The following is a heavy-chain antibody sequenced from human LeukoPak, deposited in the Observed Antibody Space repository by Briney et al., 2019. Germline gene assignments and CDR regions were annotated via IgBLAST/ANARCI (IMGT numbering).Heavy chain of an antibody. Sequence: ASVKVSCKASGYTFTGYYIHWVRQAPGQGLEWMGWISAYNGNTNYAQKLQGRVTMTTDTPTSTAYMELRSLRSDDTAVYYCARETVQYSSSWFYWGQGTLVTVSS. J-gene: IGHJ4*02. D-gene: IGHD6-13*01. CDR1: GYTFTGYY. V-gene: IGHV1-18*04. CDR2: ISAYNGNT. CDR3: ARETVQYSSSWFY.